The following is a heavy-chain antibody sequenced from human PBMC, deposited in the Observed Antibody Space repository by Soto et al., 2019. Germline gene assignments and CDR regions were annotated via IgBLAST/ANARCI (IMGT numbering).Heavy chain of an antibody. CDR2: INYDGSTT. CDR3: ARARTGWYWFAP. V-gene: IGHV3-74*01. CDR1: GFTFSSYW. J-gene: IGHJ5*02. Sequence: GGSLRLSCAASGFTFSSYWMHWVRQAPGKGLVWVSRINYDGSTTSYADSVKGRFTISRDNARNTLYLQMNSLRAEDTAVYYCARARTGWYWFAPWGQGTLVTVSS. D-gene: IGHD6-19*01.